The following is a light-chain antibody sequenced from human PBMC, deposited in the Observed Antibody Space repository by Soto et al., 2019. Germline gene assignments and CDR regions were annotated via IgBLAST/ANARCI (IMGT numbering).Light chain of an antibody. Sequence: MQHSLATLSVFACETASLSSSASQSVSTKLAWYQQKPGQAPRLIINGASNRATGVPDRFSGWGSGTEFTLTIRSLKPEDFAVYYCQKYHNWPQINFGKGTRLELK. CDR1: QSVSTK. CDR2: GAS. CDR3: QKYHNWPQIN. V-gene: IGKV3-15*01. J-gene: IGKJ5*01.